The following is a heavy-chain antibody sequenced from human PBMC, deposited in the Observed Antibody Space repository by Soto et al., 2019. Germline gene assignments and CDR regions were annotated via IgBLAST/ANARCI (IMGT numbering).Heavy chain of an antibody. CDR1: GGSISSSNW. V-gene: IGHV4-4*02. Sequence: SESLSLTCAVSGGSISSSNWWSWVRQPPGKGLDWIGEIHHSGTANYNPSLKSRVSISVDISKNQLSLEVSSLTAADAAVYYYARIPAAGYVDDCGQGILVTVSS. D-gene: IGHD6-13*01. CDR2: IHHSGTA. J-gene: IGHJ4*02. CDR3: ARIPAAGYVDD.